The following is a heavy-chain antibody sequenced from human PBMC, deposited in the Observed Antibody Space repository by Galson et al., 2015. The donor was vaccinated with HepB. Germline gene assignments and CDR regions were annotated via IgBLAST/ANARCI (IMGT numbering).Heavy chain of an antibody. D-gene: IGHD3-22*01. V-gene: IGHV6-1*01. CDR2: AYYRSQWYS. J-gene: IGHJ4*02. Sequence: CAISGDSVSSDDSAWNWIRQSPSRGLEWLGRAYYRSQWYSDYTSSVKSRITIKTDTSKNQFSLRLNSVTPEDTAVYYCARDREYSETTGYGLFDYWGQGALVIVSS. CDR1: GDSVSSDDSA. CDR3: ARDREYSETTGYGLFDY.